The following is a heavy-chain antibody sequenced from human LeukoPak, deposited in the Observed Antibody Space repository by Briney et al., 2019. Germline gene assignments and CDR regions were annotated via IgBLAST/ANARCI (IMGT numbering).Heavy chain of an antibody. D-gene: IGHD3-22*01. CDR3: ARGLFRYYDSSGYQDY. V-gene: IGHV3-74*01. J-gene: IGHJ4*02. CDR1: GFTFSIYW. Sequence: PGGSLRLSCAASGFTFSIYWMHWVRQAPGKGLVWVSRINSDGSSTTYADSVKGRFTISRDNAKNTLYLQMNSLRAEDTAVYYCARGLFRYYDSSGYQDYWGQGTLVTVSS. CDR2: INSDGSST.